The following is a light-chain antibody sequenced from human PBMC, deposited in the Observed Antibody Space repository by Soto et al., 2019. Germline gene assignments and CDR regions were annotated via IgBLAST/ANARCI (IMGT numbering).Light chain of an antibody. CDR1: SSDVGNYNL. Sequence: QSVLTHPPSLSGTPGLSITISCTGTSSDVGNYNLVSWYQQHPGKAPKLMIYEVSKRPSGVSNRFSGSKSGNTASLTISGLQAEDEADYYCCSYAGDSTPYVLGTGTKVTVL. V-gene: IGLV2-23*02. J-gene: IGLJ1*01. CDR2: EVS. CDR3: CSYAGDSTPYV.